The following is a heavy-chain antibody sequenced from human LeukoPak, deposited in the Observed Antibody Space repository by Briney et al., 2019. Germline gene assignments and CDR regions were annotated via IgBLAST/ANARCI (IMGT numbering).Heavy chain of an antibody. CDR2: IYYSGST. V-gene: IGHV4-59*12. D-gene: IGHD2-15*01. Sequence: SETLSLSCTVSGGSISNFYWSWIRQPPGKGLEWIGYIYYSGSTVSNPSLKSRVTISVDTSNNQFSLKLSSVTAADTAVYYCARVAGAALDWGQGTLVTVSS. CDR1: GGSISNFY. CDR3: ARVAGAALD. J-gene: IGHJ4*02.